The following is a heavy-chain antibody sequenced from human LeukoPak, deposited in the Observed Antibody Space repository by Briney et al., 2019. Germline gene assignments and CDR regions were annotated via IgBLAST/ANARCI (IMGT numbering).Heavy chain of an antibody. D-gene: IGHD2-2*01. CDR3: ATWFYCSSTSCSYYFDY. Sequence: PGGSLRLSCAASGFTFSSYAMSWVRQAPGKGLEWVSAISGSGGSTYYADSVKGRFTISRDNSKNTLYLQMNSLRAEDTAVYYCATWFYCSSTSCSYYFDYWGQGTLVTVSS. J-gene: IGHJ4*02. CDR1: GFTFSSYA. CDR2: ISGSGGST. V-gene: IGHV3-23*01.